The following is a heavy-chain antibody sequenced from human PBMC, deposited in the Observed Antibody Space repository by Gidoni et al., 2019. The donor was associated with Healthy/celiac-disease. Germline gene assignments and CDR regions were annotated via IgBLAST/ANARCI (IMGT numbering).Heavy chain of an antibody. CDR3: TTDLGSGPDY. J-gene: IGHJ4*02. CDR2: IKSKTDGGTT. V-gene: IGHV3-15*01. Sequence: SWVRQAPGKGLEWVGRIKSKTDGGTTDYAAPVKGRFTISRDDSKNTLYLQMNSLKTEDTAVYYCTTDLGSGPDYWGQGTLVTVSS. D-gene: IGHD3-10*01.